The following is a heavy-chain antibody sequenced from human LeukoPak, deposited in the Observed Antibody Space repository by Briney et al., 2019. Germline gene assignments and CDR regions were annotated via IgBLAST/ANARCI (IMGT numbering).Heavy chain of an antibody. Sequence: SETLSLACTVSGGSVSSGSYYWSWIRQPPGKGLEWIGYIYYSGSTNYNPSLKSRVTISVDTSKNQFSLKLSSVTAADTAVYYCASGYCSSTSCYRGGGYWGQGTLVTVSS. V-gene: IGHV4-61*01. J-gene: IGHJ4*02. CDR2: IYYSGST. CDR1: GGSVSSGSYY. D-gene: IGHD2-2*01. CDR3: ASGYCSSTSCYRGGGY.